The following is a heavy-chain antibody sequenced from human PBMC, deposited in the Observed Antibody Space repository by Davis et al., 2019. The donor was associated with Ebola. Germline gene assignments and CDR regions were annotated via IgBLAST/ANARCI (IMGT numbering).Heavy chain of an antibody. Sequence: GGSLRLSCAASGFTFSSYAMSWVRQAPGKGLEWVSSISSSGSSAFYADSVKGRFTISRDNSKNTLYLQMNSLRAEDTAVYYCPLGSYLLLWGQGTLVTVSS. CDR3: PLGSYLLL. J-gene: IGHJ4*02. V-gene: IGHV3-23*01. CDR2: ISSSGSSA. D-gene: IGHD1-26*01. CDR1: GFTFSSYA.